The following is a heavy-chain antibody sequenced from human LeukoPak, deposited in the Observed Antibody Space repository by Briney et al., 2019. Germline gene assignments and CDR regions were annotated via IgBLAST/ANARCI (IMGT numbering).Heavy chain of an antibody. CDR2: IRTKAYGGTT. Sequence: GGSLRLSCTASGFTFGDYVMSWVRQAPGKGLEWVGFIRTKAYGGTTQYAASVKGGFTISRDDSINVAYLEMNSLQTEDTAMYYCTRGLSYYASGSYLYWGQGTLVTVSS. J-gene: IGHJ4*02. V-gene: IGHV3-49*04. CDR1: GFTFGDYV. CDR3: TRGLSYYASGSYLY. D-gene: IGHD3-10*01.